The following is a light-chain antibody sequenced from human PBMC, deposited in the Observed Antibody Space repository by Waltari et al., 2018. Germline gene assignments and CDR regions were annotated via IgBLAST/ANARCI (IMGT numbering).Light chain of an antibody. CDR3: QSHDTALSGSTYV. Sequence: QSVLTQPPSVSGPPGQRVTISWTGTSSTLRAGYDVHWYQHLPRPAPKLHIHDPRNRAAGVPARFSGSKSGASASLAISGLQTEDEADYYCQSHDTALSGSTYVFGSGTKVTVL. CDR2: DPR. J-gene: IGLJ1*01. CDR1: SSTLRAGYD. V-gene: IGLV1-40*01.